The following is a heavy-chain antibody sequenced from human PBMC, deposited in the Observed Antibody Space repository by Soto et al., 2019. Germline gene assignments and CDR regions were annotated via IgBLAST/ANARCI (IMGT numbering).Heavy chain of an antibody. CDR3: ARGQRSSPPVVVAANQRWFDP. D-gene: IGHD2-15*01. CDR1: GGSFSGYY. J-gene: IGHJ5*02. Sequence: QVQLQQWGAGLLKPSETLSLTCAVYGGSFSGYYWSWIRQPPGKGLEWIGEINHSGSTNYNPSLRSRVTISADTSKNQFALKLGSVTAADTAVYYCARGQRSSPPVVVAANQRWFDPWGQETLVTVSS. V-gene: IGHV4-34*01. CDR2: INHSGST.